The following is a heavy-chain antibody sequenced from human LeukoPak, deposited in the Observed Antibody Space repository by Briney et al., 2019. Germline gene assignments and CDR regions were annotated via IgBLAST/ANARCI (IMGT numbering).Heavy chain of an antibody. CDR2: INQDGSEK. V-gene: IGHV3-7*01. Sequence: GGSLRLSCEASGFTFSTYWVTWVRQAPGKGLEWVANINQDGSEKYYVDSVKGRFTISRDNAKNSLYLQMNSLRAEDTAVYYRARVLSGSYSAAFDIWGQGTMVTVSS. D-gene: IGHD1-26*01. CDR3: ARVLSGSYSAAFDI. J-gene: IGHJ3*02. CDR1: GFTFSTYW.